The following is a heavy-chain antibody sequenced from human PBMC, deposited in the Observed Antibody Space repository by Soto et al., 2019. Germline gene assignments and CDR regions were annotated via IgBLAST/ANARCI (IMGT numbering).Heavy chain of an antibody. J-gene: IGHJ6*02. D-gene: IGHD3-22*01. CDR3: ARHPLSDDSESRGSTDYYYGMDV. CDR1: GGSIISDY. CDR2: IYYRGST. V-gene: IGHV4-59*08. Sequence: SETLSLTCTVSGGSIISDYWSWIRQSPGKGLEWIGYIYYRGSTNYNPSLKSRVTMSVDTSKNQFSLKLSSVTAADTAVYYRARHPLSDDSESRGSTDYYYGMDVWGQGTTVTVSS.